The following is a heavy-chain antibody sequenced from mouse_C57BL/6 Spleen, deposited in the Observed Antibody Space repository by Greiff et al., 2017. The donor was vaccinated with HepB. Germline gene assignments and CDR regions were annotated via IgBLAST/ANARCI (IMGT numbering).Heavy chain of an antibody. V-gene: IGHV1-76*01. CDR2: IYPGSGNT. J-gene: IGHJ2*01. Sequence: QVQLQQSGAELVRPGASVKLSCKASGYTFTDYYINWVKQRPGQGLEWIARIYPGSGNTYYNEKFKGKATLTAEKSSSTAYMQLSSLTSEDSAVYFCARWGYYYGLGGFDYWGQGTTLTVSS. CDR1: GYTFTDYY. CDR3: ARWGYYYGLGGFDY. D-gene: IGHD1-1*01.